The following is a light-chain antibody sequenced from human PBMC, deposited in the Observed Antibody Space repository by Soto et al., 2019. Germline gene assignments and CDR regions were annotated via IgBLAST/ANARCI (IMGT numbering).Light chain of an antibody. V-gene: IGKV3-20*01. J-gene: IGKJ2*01. CDR2: NAF. CDR1: QSITSNY. Sequence: EIVLTQSPGTLSLSPGERATLFCRASQSITSNYLAWYQQKPGQAPRLLIYNAFLRAAGIPDRFSGSGSGTDFTLAINSLEPEDFAMYYCQHYSNSPVPLYAFGQGTNLEIK. CDR3: QHYSNSPVPLYA.